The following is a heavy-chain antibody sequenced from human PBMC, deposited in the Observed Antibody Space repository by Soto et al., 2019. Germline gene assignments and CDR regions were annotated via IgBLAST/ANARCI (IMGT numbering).Heavy chain of an antibody. D-gene: IGHD3-22*01. CDR3: ATSGTNYDSSGFYLGYLDY. V-gene: IGHV4-34*01. J-gene: IGHJ4*02. CDR2: TNERGTT. Sequence: SETLSLTCAVHGGSFSGNYWNWIRQPAGEGLEWIGGTNERGTTNYNPARKRRGRISVDRAKSEFALKLRCVSAAARAVNYCATSGTNYDSSGFYLGYLDYWGQGALVTVS. CDR1: GGSFSGNY.